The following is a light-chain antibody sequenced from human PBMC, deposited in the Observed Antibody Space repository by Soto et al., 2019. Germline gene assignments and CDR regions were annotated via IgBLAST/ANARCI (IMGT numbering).Light chain of an antibody. CDR3: QTWGTGTVV. V-gene: IGLV4-69*01. Sequence: QPVLTQSPSASASLGASVKLTCTLSSGHSSYAIAWHQQQPEQGPRYLMRVNSDGRHIKGDGIPDRFSGSSSGAERYLTISSLQSEDEADYYCQTWGTGTVVFGGGTKLTVL. CDR2: VNSDGRH. J-gene: IGLJ2*01. CDR1: SGHSSYA.